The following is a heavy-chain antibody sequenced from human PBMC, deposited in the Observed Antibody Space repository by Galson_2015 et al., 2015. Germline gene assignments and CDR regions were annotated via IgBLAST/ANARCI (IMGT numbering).Heavy chain of an antibody. D-gene: IGHD1-7*01. CDR2: IKEDGRAQ. V-gene: IGHV3-7*01. Sequence: SLRLSCAASGFTFSRYWMTWVRQAPGKGLEWVANIKEDGRAQNYVDSVKGRFTVSRDNAQNSLFLQMNSLTAEDTAVYYCARSLEILPPDYWGRGTLVTVSS. CDR1: GFTFSRYW. CDR3: ARSLEILPPDY. J-gene: IGHJ4*02.